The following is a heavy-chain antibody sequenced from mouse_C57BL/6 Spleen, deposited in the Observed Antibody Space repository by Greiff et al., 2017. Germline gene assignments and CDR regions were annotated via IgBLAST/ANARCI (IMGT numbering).Heavy chain of an antibody. Sequence: QVTLKVSGAELVRPGASVTLSCKASGYTFTDYEMHWVKQTPVHGLEWIGAIDPETGGTAYNQKFKGKAILTADKSSSTAYMELRSLTSEDSAVYYCTRSNGYYYAMDYWGQGTSVTVSS. CDR3: TRSNGYYYAMDY. CDR2: IDPETGGT. J-gene: IGHJ4*01. V-gene: IGHV1-15*01. CDR1: GYTFTDYE.